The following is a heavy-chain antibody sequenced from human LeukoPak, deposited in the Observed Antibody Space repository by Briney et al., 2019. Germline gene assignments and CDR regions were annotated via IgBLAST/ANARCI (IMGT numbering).Heavy chain of an antibody. Sequence: VASVKVSCKASGYTFTGYYMHWVRQAPGQGLEWMGWINPNSGGTNYAEKFQGRVTMTRDTSISTAYMELSRLRSDDTAVYYCARDQEGIVVVPAAMGYWGQGTLVTVSS. CDR3: ARDQEGIVVVPAAMGY. CDR2: INPNSGGT. J-gene: IGHJ4*02. V-gene: IGHV1-2*02. D-gene: IGHD2-2*01. CDR1: GYTFTGYY.